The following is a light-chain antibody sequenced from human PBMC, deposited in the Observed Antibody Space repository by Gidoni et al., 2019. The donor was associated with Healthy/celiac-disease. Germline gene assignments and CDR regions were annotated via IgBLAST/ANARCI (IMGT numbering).Light chain of an antibody. J-gene: IGKJ1*01. CDR2: DAS. V-gene: IGKV1-39*01. Sequence: DIQMTQSPSSLSASVGDRVTITCRASQSISSYLNWYQQKPGKPPKFLIYDASSLQSGVPSRFSGSGSGTDFTLTISSLQPEDFATYYCQQSYSNPRTFGQGTKVEIK. CDR1: QSISSY. CDR3: QQSYSNPRT.